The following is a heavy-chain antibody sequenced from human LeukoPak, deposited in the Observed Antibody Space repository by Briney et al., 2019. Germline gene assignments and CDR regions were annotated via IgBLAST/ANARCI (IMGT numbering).Heavy chain of an antibody. V-gene: IGHV4-4*07. Sequence: PSETLSLTCTVSGGSIGSYYWTWIRQSAGKGLEWIGRINTSGSTNYNPSLRSRVTMSVNTSKNQFSLSLTSVTAADTAVYSCAREGGDPRWLDPWGQGTLVTVSS. CDR3: AREGGDPRWLDP. J-gene: IGHJ5*02. CDR2: INTSGST. D-gene: IGHD6-25*01. CDR1: GGSIGSYY.